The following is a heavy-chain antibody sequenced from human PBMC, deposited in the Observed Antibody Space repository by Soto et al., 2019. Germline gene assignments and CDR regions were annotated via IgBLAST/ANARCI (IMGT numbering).Heavy chain of an antibody. CDR1: GDSISTVDYF. CDR2: IYKSATT. Sequence: SETLSLTCSVSGDSISTVDYFWAWIRQPPGQALEYIGYIYKSATTYYDPSFESRVAISLDTSKSQFSLNVTSVTAADTAVYFCARGRYCLTGRCFPNWFDSWGQGTLVTVSS. J-gene: IGHJ5*01. D-gene: IGHD2-15*01. CDR3: ARGRYCLTGRCFPNWFDS. V-gene: IGHV4-30-4*01.